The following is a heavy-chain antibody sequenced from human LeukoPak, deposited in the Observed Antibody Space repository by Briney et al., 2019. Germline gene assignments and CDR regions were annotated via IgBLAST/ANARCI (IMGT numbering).Heavy chain of an antibody. V-gene: IGHV3-23*01. D-gene: IGHD4-17*01. CDR2: IRGSGGST. J-gene: IGHJ3*02. CDR3: AKGPTTIDAFDI. Sequence: GGSLRLSCAASGFTFSSYAMSWVRQAPGKGLEWLSTIRGSGGSTYYADSVKGRFTISRDNSKNTLYLQMNSLRVEDTAVYFCAKGPTTIDAFDIWGQGTMVTVSS. CDR1: GFTFSSYA.